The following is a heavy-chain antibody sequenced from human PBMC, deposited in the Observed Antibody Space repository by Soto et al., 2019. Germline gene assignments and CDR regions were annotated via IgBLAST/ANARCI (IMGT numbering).Heavy chain of an antibody. CDR2: IYHSGST. J-gene: IGHJ4*02. Sequence: KTSETLSLTCAVSGGSISSGGYSWSWIRQPPGKGLEWIGYIYHSGSTYYNPSLKSRVTISVDRSKNQFSLKLSSVTAADTAVYYCAREEYSSGRHYFDYWGQGTLVTVSS. CDR1: GGSISSGGYS. D-gene: IGHD6-19*01. CDR3: AREEYSSGRHYFDY. V-gene: IGHV4-30-2*01.